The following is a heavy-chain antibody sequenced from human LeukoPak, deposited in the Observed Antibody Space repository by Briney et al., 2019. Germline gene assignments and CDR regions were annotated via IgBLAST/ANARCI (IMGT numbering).Heavy chain of an antibody. CDR3: ARAGYSYGTGYYFDY. D-gene: IGHD5-18*01. J-gene: IGHJ4*02. CDR2: IYYTGAT. CDR1: GGSISSYY. Sequence: SETLSLTCTVSGGSISSYYWSWIPLPPGKGLEWIGYIYYTGATYYNPSPKSRVTISLDTSKNQFSLKLSSVTAADAAVYYCARAGYSYGTGYYFDYWGQGALVTVSS. V-gene: IGHV4-59*01.